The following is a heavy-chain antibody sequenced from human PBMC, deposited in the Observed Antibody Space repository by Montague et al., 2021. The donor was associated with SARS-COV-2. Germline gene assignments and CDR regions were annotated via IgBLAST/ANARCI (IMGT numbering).Heavy chain of an antibody. CDR1: GVSITSDD. D-gene: IGHD2-2*02. CDR3: ARVVYCSSSGCYTPYYMDV. CDR2: IHFSGRT. Sequence: SETLSLTCSVLGVSITSDDWSCTRLPPGNGMESIAFIHFSGRTNFNPSLRSRFTMSVDTSKSQFSLKLSSVTAADTAVYYCARVVYCSSSGCYTPYYMDVWGKGTTVTVSS. J-gene: IGHJ6*03. V-gene: IGHV4-59*01.